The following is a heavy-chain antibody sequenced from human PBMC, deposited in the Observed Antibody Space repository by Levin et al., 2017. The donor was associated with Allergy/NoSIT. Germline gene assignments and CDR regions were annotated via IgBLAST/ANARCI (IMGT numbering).Heavy chain of an antibody. Sequence: GESLKISCTGSGFTFGDYAMSWVRQAPGKGLEWVGFIRNKAHGGTTEYAASVKGRLTISRDDSKSIAYLQMNSLKTEETAVYFWSRGGPPNYDYNWGSYRDGYFDYWGQGTLVTVSS. CDR1: GFTFGDYA. V-gene: IGHV3-49*04. J-gene: IGHJ4*02. CDR3: SRGGPPNYDYNWGSYRDGYFDY. CDR2: IRNKAHGGTT. D-gene: IGHD3-16*02.